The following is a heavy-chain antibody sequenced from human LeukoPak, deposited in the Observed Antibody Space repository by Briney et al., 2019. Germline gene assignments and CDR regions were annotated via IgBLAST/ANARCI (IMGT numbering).Heavy chain of an antibody. V-gene: IGHV3-23*01. CDR1: GFTFSSYA. CDR2: ISGSGDNI. Sequence: GGSLRLSCVASGFTFSSYAMSWVRQAPGKGLEWVSAISGSGDNIYYADSVKGRFTISRDSSKNTLYLQMNSLRAEDTAVYYCARYLDIVVVPAAQSAFDIGGQGTMVTVSS. J-gene: IGHJ3*02. CDR3: ARYLDIVVVPAAQSAFDI. D-gene: IGHD2-2*03.